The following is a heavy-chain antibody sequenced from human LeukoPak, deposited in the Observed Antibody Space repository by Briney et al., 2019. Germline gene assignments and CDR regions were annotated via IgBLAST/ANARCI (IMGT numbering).Heavy chain of an antibody. CDR3: ARGPFRAAALLGY. V-gene: IGHV4-34*01. D-gene: IGHD6-13*01. J-gene: IGHJ4*02. CDR2: INHSGST. Sequence: SETLSLTCAVYGASFSGYYWSWIRRPPGKGLEWIGEINHSGSTNYNPSLKSRVTMSVDTSKNQFSLRLSSVTAADTAVYYCARGPFRAAALLGYWGQGTLVIVSS. CDR1: GASFSGYY.